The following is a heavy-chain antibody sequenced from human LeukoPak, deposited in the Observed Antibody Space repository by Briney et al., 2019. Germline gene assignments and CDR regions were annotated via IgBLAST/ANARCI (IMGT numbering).Heavy chain of an antibody. V-gene: IGHV3-74*01. Sequence: GGSLRLSCAASGFTFGSYWMHWVRQAPGKGLVWVSRINSDGSSTSYADSVKGRFTISRDNAKNTLYLQMNSLRAEDTAVYYCATSLYYYDSSGYYPLDYWGQGTLVTVSS. CDR1: GFTFGSYW. J-gene: IGHJ4*02. CDR3: ATSLYYYDSSGYYPLDY. CDR2: INSDGSST. D-gene: IGHD3-22*01.